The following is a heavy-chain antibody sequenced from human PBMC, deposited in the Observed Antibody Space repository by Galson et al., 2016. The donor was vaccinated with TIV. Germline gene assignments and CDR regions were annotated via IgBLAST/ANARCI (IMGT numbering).Heavy chain of an antibody. CDR1: GSSFTSYW. D-gene: IGHD3-9*01. Sequence: QSGAEVKKPGESLKISCKGSGSSFTSYWIAWVRQMPGKGLELMGVIHPGDSDTRYSPSFQGQVSISADRSISTAYLQWSSLKASDTAMHYCAKQLDFDQRVLDAFHIWGQGTLLTVSS. CDR2: IHPGDSDT. V-gene: IGHV5-51*01. CDR3: AKQLDFDQRVLDAFHI. J-gene: IGHJ3*02.